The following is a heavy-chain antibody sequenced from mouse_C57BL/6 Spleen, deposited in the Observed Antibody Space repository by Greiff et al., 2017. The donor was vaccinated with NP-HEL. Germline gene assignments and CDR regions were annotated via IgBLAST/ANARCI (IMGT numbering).Heavy chain of an antibody. J-gene: IGHJ1*03. V-gene: IGHV5-6*01. D-gene: IGHD1-1*01. CDR2: ISSGGSYT. CDR1: GFTFSSYG. CDR3: ARQSSTTVVGDWYFDV. Sequence: DVQLVESGGDLVKPGGSLKLSCAASGFTFSSYGMSWVRQTPDKRLEWVATISSGGSYTYYPDSVKGRFTISRDNAKNTLYLQMSSLKSEDTAMYYCARQSSTTVVGDWYFDVWGTGTTVTVSS.